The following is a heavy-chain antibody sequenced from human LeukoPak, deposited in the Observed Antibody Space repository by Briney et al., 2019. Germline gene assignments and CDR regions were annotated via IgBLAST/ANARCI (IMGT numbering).Heavy chain of an antibody. D-gene: IGHD6-13*01. V-gene: IGHV4-61*08. J-gene: IGHJ4*02. CDR2: MSYNVHT. CDR1: GASVSSGGYY. CDR3: ATVAVAGTGPDN. Sequence: SETLSLTCTVSGASVSSGGYYWSWIRQSPGKGLEWIGFMSYNVHTDYNPSLKSRVTLSADTSNNQFSLRLNSVTAAVTAVYFCATVAVAGTGPDNWGQGTLVTVSS.